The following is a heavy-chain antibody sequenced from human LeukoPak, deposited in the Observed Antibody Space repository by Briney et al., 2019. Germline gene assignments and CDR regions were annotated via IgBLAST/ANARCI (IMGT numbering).Heavy chain of an antibody. V-gene: IGHV1-8*03. Sequence: ASVTVSYTSSVYTFTIYDINWVRQATGQGREGMGWMNPNSGSTGYAQKFQGRVTITRNTSISTAYMELSGLRSEDTAVYYCARGRSTGYPYYFEYWGQGTLVTVSS. D-gene: IGHD5-12*01. J-gene: IGHJ4*02. CDR3: ARGRSTGYPYYFEY. CDR1: VYTFTIYD. CDR2: MNPNSGST.